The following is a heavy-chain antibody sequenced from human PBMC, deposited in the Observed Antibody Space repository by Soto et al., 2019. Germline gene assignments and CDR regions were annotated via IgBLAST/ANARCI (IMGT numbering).Heavy chain of an antibody. D-gene: IGHD3-16*02. V-gene: IGHV1-46*01. CDR3: ARGLHLGELSLNYYDD. CDR2: INPSGGST. CDR1: GYTFTSYY. Sequence: GASVKVSCKASGYTFTSYYMHWVRQAPGQGLEWMGIINPSGGSTSYAQKFQGRVTMTRDTSTSTVYMELSSLRSDDTAVYYCARGLHLGELSLNYYDDCGQRTPVTVPS. J-gene: IGHJ4*02.